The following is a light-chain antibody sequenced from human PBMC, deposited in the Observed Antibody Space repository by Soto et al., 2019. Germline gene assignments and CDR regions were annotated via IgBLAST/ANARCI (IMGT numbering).Light chain of an antibody. CDR2: AVS. CDR3: QQYGRSPYT. V-gene: IGKV3-20*01. CDR1: PIITSNN. J-gene: IGKJ2*01. Sequence: EIVVTQAPGTLSLSPGERATLSCRASPIITSNNLAWYQQKPGQAPRLLVYAVSGRPNGVPDRFSGSGSGTDFTLNISRVESEDFGLYYCQQYGRSPYTFGQGTKLEIK.